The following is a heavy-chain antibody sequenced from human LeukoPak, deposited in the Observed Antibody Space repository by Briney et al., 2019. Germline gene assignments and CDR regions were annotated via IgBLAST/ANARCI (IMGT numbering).Heavy chain of an antibody. CDR2: IAYDGSRA. D-gene: IGHD1-14*01. J-gene: IGHJ4*02. Sequence: GGSLRLSCEGPGLTFVGYGMHGFRQLPAKGLEWVAVIAYDGSRAFYADSVKGRFTVSRDNSKNTMSVQMDDLRAEDTAVYYCTRYNNDHFDYWGQGTLVTVSS. CDR3: TRYNNDHFDY. CDR1: GLTFVGYG. V-gene: IGHV3-33*01.